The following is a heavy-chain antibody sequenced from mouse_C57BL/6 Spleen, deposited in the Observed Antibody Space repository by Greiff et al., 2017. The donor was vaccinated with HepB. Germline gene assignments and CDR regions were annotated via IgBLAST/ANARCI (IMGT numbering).Heavy chain of an antibody. CDR1: GFNIKDDY. V-gene: IGHV14-4*01. D-gene: IGHD2-5*01. CDR3: TTPYYSNYDYAMDY. J-gene: IGHJ4*01. CDR2: IDPENGDT. Sequence: EVMLVESGAELVRPGASVKLSCTASGFNIKDDYMHWVKQRPEQGLEWIGWIDPENGDTEYASKFQGKATITADTSSNTAYLQLSSLTSEDTAVYYCTTPYYSNYDYAMDYWGQGTSVTVSS.